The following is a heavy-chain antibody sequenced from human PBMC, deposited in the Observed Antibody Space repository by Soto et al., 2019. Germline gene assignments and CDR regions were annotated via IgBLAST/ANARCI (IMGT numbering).Heavy chain of an antibody. J-gene: IGHJ6*02. D-gene: IGHD6-13*01. CDR1: GGSISSGGYY. Sequence: SETLSLTCTVSGGSISSGGYYWSWIRQHPGKGLEWIGYIYYSGSTYYNPPLKSRVTISVDTSKNQFSLKLSSVTAADTAVYYCARGARGIAAAVGMDVWGQGTTVT. CDR3: ARGARGIAAAVGMDV. V-gene: IGHV4-31*03. CDR2: IYYSGST.